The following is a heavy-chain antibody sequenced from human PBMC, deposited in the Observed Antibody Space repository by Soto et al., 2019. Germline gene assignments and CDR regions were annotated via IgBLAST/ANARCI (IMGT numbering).Heavy chain of an antibody. J-gene: IGHJ3*01. CDR3: ARERYCSGNTCFVSAFDL. CDR1: EFTFSNDN. V-gene: IGHV3-48*02. CDR2: ISTFSRTI. D-gene: IGHD2-15*01. Sequence: EVQLVESGGGLVQPGGSLRLSCAASEFTFSNDNMNWVRQAPGKGLEWVSYISTFSRTIDYADSVKGRFSITRDNAKNSLYLEMNSPMDEDTAVYFYARERYCSGNTCFVSAFDLWGQGTMVTVSS.